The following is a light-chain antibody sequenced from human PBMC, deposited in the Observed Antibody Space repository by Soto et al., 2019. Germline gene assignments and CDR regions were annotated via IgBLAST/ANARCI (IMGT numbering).Light chain of an antibody. V-gene: IGKV3-20*01. CDR2: GAS. CDR1: QSVSRNF. J-gene: IGKJ1*01. Sequence: EIVFTQSPGTLSLSPGERATLSCRASQSVSRNFLAWYQQKSGQAPRLLIFGASSRATGIPDNFSGSGSGTDFTLTISRLEPEDFAVYFCQQYGSSPTFGQGTKVDIK. CDR3: QQYGSSPT.